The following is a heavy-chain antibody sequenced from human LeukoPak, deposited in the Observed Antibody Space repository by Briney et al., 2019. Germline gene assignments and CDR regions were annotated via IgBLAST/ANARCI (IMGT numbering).Heavy chain of an antibody. J-gene: IGHJ3*02. CDR1: AFTFDDFD. CDR2: LSGDSSST. V-gene: IGHV3-43*02. Sequence: QPGGSVTLSCAGSAFTFDDFDIEWVRQAQGRGLEWVFLLSGDSSSTYYADSVKDRFTISRDNSKNSLYLQMNSLRTEDTALYYCARPKMVRGVDDAFDIWGQGTMVTVSS. D-gene: IGHD3-10*01. CDR3: ARPKMVRGVDDAFDI.